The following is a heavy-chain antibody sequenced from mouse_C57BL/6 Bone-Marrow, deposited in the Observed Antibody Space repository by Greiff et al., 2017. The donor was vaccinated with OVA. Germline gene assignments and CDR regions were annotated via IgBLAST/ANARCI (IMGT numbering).Heavy chain of an antibody. CDR2: IDPENGDT. Sequence: EVQLQQSGAELVRPGASVKLSCTASGFNIKDDYMHWVKQRPEQGLEWIGWIDPENGDTEYASKFQGKATITADTYSNTAYLQLSSLTSEDTAVDYCTTLYGGYLCFDDWGQGTTLTVSS. CDR3: TTLYGGYLCFDD. J-gene: IGHJ2*01. CDR1: GFNIKDDY. D-gene: IGHD2-3*01. V-gene: IGHV14-4*01.